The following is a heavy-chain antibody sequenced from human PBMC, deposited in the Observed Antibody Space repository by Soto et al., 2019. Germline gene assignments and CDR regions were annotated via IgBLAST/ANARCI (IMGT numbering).Heavy chain of an antibody. CDR2: IYYSGST. Sequence: PSETLSLTCTFSGGSIGSGGYYWSWIRQHPGKGLEWIGYIYYSGSTYYNPSLKSRVTISVETSKNQFSLKLSSVTAADTAVYYCARTRWLQLRVDWYFDYWGQGTLVTVSS. CDR3: ARTRWLQLRVDWYFDY. D-gene: IGHD5-12*01. V-gene: IGHV4-31*03. CDR1: GGSIGSGGYY. J-gene: IGHJ4*02.